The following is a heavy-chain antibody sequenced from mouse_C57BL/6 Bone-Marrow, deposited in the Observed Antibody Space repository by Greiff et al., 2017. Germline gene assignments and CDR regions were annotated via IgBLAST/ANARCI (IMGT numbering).Heavy chain of an antibody. CDR3: AGDGYGFAY. Sequence: QVQLQQSGAELARPVASVKLSCKASGYTFTSYGISWVKQRTGQGLEWIGEIYPRSGNTYYNEKFKGKATLTADKSSSTAYMELRSLTSEDSAVYFCAGDGYGFAYWGQGTLVTVSA. CDR1: GYTFTSYG. J-gene: IGHJ3*01. CDR2: IYPRSGNT. V-gene: IGHV1-81*01. D-gene: IGHD2-2*01.